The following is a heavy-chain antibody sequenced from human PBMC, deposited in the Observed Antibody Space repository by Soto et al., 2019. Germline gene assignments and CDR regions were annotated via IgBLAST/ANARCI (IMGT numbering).Heavy chain of an antibody. J-gene: IGHJ6*01. V-gene: IGHV1-69*13. D-gene: IGHD3-10*02. Sequence: SVKVSCKASGDTFSSYAISWVRQAPGKGLEWMGKIIPTFGRTNYAQKFQGRLTISADDSTSTAYMELSSLVSEDTAVYYCARDPLSSFAMDVWGEGTTVTVS. CDR1: GDTFSSYA. CDR2: IIPTFGRT. CDR3: ARDPLSSFAMDV.